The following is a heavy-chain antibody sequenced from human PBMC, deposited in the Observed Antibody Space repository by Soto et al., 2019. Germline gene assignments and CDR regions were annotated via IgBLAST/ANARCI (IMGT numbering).Heavy chain of an antibody. CDR2: VSIGGST. V-gene: IGHV3-23*01. CDR1: GFTFSSYA. CDR3: AKRRGAGGHFDY. Sequence: DVQLLESGGGLVQPEGSLRLSCAVSGFTFSSYAMGWVRQGPGKGLEWVAVVSIGGSTHYADSVRGRFTISRDNSKNTLSLQMNSLTAEYTAVYFCAKRRGAGGHFDYWGQGALVIVSS. J-gene: IGHJ4*02. D-gene: IGHD2-15*01.